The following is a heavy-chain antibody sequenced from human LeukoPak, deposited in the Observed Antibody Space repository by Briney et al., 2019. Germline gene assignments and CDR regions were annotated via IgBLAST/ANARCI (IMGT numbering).Heavy chain of an antibody. D-gene: IGHD6-19*01. J-gene: IGHJ5*02. CDR1: GYTFTGYY. CDR2: INPNSGGT. CDR3: ARGRYSSGSNWFDP. V-gene: IGHV1-2*02. Sequence: GASVKVSCKASGYTFTGYYMHWVRQATGQGLEWMGWINPNSGGTNYAQKFQGRVTMTRDTSISTAYMELSRLRSDDTAEYYCARGRYSSGSNWFDPWGQGTLVTVSS.